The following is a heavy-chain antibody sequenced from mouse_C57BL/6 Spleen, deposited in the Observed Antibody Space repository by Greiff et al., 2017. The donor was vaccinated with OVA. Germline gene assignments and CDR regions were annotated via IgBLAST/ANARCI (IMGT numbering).Heavy chain of an antibody. CDR3: ARGSSPYYYAMDY. CDR1: GYTFTSYW. D-gene: IGHD1-1*01. Sequence: QVQLQQSGAELVKPGASVKLSCKASGYTFTSYWMHWVKQRPGQGLEWIGMIHPNSGSTNYNEKFKSKATLTVDKSSSTAYMQLSSLTSEDSAVYYCARGSSPYYYAMDYWGQGTSVTVSS. J-gene: IGHJ4*01. V-gene: IGHV1-64*01. CDR2: IHPNSGST.